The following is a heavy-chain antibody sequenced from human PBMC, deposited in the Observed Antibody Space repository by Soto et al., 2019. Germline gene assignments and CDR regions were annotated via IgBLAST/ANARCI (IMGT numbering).Heavy chain of an antibody. CDR3: AKHTDFRIAPFDY. CDR1: GFIFSSYA. J-gene: IGHJ4*02. CDR2: VSGSGGST. V-gene: IGHV3-23*01. D-gene: IGHD3-3*01. Sequence: GGSLRLSCAASGFIFSSYAMSWVRQAPGKGLEWVSAVSGSGGSTYFADTVKGRFTISRDNSKNTLYLQMSSLRAEDTAVYYCAKHTDFRIAPFDYWGQGTLVTVSS.